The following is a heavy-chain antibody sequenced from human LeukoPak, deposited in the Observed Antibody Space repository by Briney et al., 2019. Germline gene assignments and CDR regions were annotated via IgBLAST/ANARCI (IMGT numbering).Heavy chain of an antibody. D-gene: IGHD5-12*01. Sequence: GGPLSLSCAAPGFTFTNYSMHWVRQAPGKGLEGVAVLRDDGSKKYYADSVKGRFTISRANPKNTLYLKMNSLRPEDRPVYYWARRKTVATTSFAYWGEGTLPTV. CDR2: LRDDGSKK. V-gene: IGHV3-33*01. CDR1: GFTFTNYS. CDR3: ARRKTVATTSFAY. J-gene: IGHJ4*02.